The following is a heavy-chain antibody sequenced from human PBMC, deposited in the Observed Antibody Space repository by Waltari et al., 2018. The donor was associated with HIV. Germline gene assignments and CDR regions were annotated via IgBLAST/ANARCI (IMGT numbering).Heavy chain of an antibody. D-gene: IGHD2-15*01. J-gene: IGHJ4*02. CDR1: GFTVITNY. CDR2: ITHLGAT. V-gene: IGHV3-66*01. Sequence: DVQLVESGGGLVQPGGSLRLSCAASGFTVITNYVGWVRQAPGKGLGWVSLITHLGATFYADSVRARFTISRDTSMNTVHLQMDSLRPEDTAVYYCASPAQAEGYWGQGTLVTVSS. CDR3: ASPAQAEGY.